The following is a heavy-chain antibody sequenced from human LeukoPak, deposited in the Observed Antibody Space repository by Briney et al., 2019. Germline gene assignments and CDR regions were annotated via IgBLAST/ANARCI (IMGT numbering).Heavy chain of an antibody. V-gene: IGHV4-39*01. D-gene: IGHD2-2*01. CDR2: IHYSGST. J-gene: IGHJ4*02. CDR3: ASPSYCTSTSCLRWYY. CDR1: GGSISSSSYY. Sequence: PSGTLSLTCTVSGGSISSSSYYWGWIRQPPGKGLEWIGSIHYSGSTYYNPSLKSRVTISVDTSKNQFSLKLNSVTAADTAVYYCASPSYCTSTSCLRWYYWGQGTLVTVSS.